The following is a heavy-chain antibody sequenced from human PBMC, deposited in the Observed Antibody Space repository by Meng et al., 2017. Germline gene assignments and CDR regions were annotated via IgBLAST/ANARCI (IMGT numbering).Heavy chain of an antibody. CDR1: GYTFTSYG. CDR3: AQTTVTTYSEYFQH. V-gene: IGHV1-18*01. D-gene: IGHD4-11*01. J-gene: IGHJ1*01. CDR2: ISAYNGNT. Sequence: QVQRVLSGAEGKKPGASVKVSCKASGYTFTSYGISWVRQAPGQGLEWMGWISAYNGNTNYAQKLQGRVTMTTDTSTSTAYMELRSLRSDDTAVYYCAQTTVTTYSEYFQHWGQGTLVTVSS.